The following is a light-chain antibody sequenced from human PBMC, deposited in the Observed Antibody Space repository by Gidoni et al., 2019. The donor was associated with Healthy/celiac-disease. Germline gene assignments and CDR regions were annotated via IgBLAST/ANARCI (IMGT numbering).Light chain of an antibody. CDR1: QSVSSS. CDR2: AAS. Sequence: IVLTQSPATLSLSPEDRATLSCKARQSVSSSLDCYEQKPGQAPRLLIYAASNRATGLPARFSGIGSGTDFTHTISSLEPEDFAVYYCQQRSNWPPLTFGGGTKVEIK. CDR3: QQRSNWPPLT. V-gene: IGKV3-11*01. J-gene: IGKJ4*01.